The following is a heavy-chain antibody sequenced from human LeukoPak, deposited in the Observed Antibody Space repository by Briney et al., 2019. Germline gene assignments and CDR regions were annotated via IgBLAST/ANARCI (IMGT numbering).Heavy chain of an antibody. Sequence: ASVKVSCKASGYTFTSYYMHWVRQAPGQGLEWMGIINPSGGSTSYAQKFQGRVTMTRDTSISTAYMELSRLRSDDTAVYYCARDNALLRYFDWLFQYNWFDPWGQGTLVTVSS. V-gene: IGHV1-46*01. D-gene: IGHD3-9*01. CDR3: ARDNALLRYFDWLFQYNWFDP. CDR2: INPSGGST. J-gene: IGHJ5*02. CDR1: GYTFTSYY.